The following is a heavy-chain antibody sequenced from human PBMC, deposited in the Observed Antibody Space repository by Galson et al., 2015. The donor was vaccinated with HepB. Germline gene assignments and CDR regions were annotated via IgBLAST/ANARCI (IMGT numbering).Heavy chain of an antibody. CDR1: GFTFSNAW. V-gene: IGHV3-15*01. J-gene: IGHJ4*02. D-gene: IGHD3-3*01. Sequence: SLRLSCAASGFTFSNAWMSWVRQAPGKRLEWVGRIKSKTDGGTTDYAAPVKGRFTISRDDSKNTLYLQMNSLKTEDTAVYYCTTEKTTDYDFWSGSDYWGQGTLVTVSS. CDR2: IKSKTDGGTT. CDR3: TTEKTTDYDFWSGSDY.